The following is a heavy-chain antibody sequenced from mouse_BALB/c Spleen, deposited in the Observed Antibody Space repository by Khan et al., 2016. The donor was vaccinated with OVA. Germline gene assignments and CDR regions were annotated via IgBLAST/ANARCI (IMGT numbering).Heavy chain of an antibody. D-gene: IGHD2-1*01. J-gene: IGHJ3*01. CDR1: GFNIKDTY. Sequence: VQLQQSGAELVKPGASVKLSCTGSGFNIKDTYMHWMNQRPEQGLEWIGRIDPANGDTKYGPKFQDKATLTADTSSNTAYLQLSSLTSEDTAVFFSATLYGNPFAYWAQGTLVSVS. V-gene: IGHV14-3*02. CDR3: ATLYGNPFAY. CDR2: IDPANGDT.